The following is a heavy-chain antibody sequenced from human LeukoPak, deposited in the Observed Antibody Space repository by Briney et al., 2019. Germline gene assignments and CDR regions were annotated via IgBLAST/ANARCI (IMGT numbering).Heavy chain of an antibody. V-gene: IGHV4-59*01. CDR3: ARARVGATSDDALDI. Sequence: SETLSLTCTVSGGSMSTYYWSWIRQPPGKGLEWIGYIHYSGSTSYNPSLRSRVTISGDMSKNQFSLKLSSVIAADTAVYYCARARVGATSDDALDIWGQRTMVTVSS. CDR1: GGSMSTYY. CDR2: IHYSGST. J-gene: IGHJ3*02. D-gene: IGHD1-26*01.